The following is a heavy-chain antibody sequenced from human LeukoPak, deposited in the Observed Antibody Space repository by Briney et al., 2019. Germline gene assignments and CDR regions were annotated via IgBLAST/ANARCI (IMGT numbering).Heavy chain of an antibody. V-gene: IGHV4-34*01. CDR1: GGSFSGYY. J-gene: IGHJ4*02. D-gene: IGHD3-22*01. CDR3: ARGAQTYYDKAPVDY. CDR2: INHSGST. Sequence: SETLSLTCAVYGGSFSGYYWSWIRQPPGKGLEWIGEINHSGSTNYNPSLKSRVTISVDTSKSRFSLKLNSMTAADTAVYYCARGAQTYYDKAPVDYWGQGTLVTVSS.